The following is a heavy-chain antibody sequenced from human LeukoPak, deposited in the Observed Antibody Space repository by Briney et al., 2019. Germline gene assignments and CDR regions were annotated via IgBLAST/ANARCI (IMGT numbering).Heavy chain of an antibody. Sequence: TSETLSLTCPVSGGSLSRGCYYWSWIRQPAGKGLGWIGRIYTSGSTNYNPSLKSRVTISVDTSKNQFSLKLSSVTAADTAVYYCAREVVIWQQLVLNWFDPWGQGTLVTVSS. CDR3: AREVVIWQQLVLNWFDP. D-gene: IGHD6-13*01. J-gene: IGHJ5*02. V-gene: IGHV4-61*02. CDR1: GGSLSRGCYY. CDR2: IYTSGST.